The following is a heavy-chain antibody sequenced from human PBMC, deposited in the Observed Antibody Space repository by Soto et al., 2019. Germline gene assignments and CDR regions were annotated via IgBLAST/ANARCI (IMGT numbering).Heavy chain of an antibody. CDR2: IYYSGAT. CDR1: GDSMGTGGHY. J-gene: IGHJ4*02. D-gene: IGHD2-15*01. CDR3: ARDKDLRPTVWAY. Sequence: PSETLSLTCTVSGDSMGTGGHYYNWIRQVPGKGLEWIGYIYYSGATHYSPSLRPRATISRDTSKTQFSLTLISVTAADTALYYSARDKDLRPTVWAYWGQGIQVTVSS. V-gene: IGHV4-31*03.